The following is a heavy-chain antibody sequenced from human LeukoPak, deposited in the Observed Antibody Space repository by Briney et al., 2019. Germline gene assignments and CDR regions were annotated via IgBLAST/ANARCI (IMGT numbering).Heavy chain of an antibody. J-gene: IGHJ3*02. Sequence: PSETLSLTCTVSDGSISSSGYYWGWIRQPPGKGLEWIGSIYYSGSTYYNPSLKTRVTISVDTSKNQFSLKLSSVTAADTAVYYCARDAFDIWGQGTMVTVSS. CDR2: IYYSGST. CDR1: DGSISSSGYY. CDR3: ARDAFDI. V-gene: IGHV4-39*01.